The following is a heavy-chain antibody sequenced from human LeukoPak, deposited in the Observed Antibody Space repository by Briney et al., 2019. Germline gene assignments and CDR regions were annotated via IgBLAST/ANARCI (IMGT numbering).Heavy chain of an antibody. J-gene: IGHJ4*02. CDR3: ARSRADSRLGYYFDY. V-gene: IGHV4-4*07. CDR2: IYTSGST. Sequence: SETLSLTCTVSGYSISSGYYWGCIRQPGGKRLEWIGRIYTSGSTNYNPSLKGRVTMSVDTSKNQFSLKLSSVTAADTAVYYCARSRADSRLGYYFDYWGQGTLVTVSS. CDR1: GYSISSGYY. D-gene: IGHD6-6*01.